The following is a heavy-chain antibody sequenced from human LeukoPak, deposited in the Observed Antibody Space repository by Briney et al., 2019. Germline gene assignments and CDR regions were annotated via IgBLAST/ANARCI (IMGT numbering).Heavy chain of an antibody. CDR3: AKDPIFSGSYGVFDS. Sequence: GGSLRLSCAASGFTFSSCAMSWVRQAPGKGLEWVSTIIDSGNSLYYADSVEGRFTISRDNSKNTLYLQMNSLRAGDTAVYYCAKDPIFSGSYGVFDSWGQGTLVTVSS. CDR2: IIDSGNSL. CDR1: GFTFSSCA. V-gene: IGHV3-23*01. D-gene: IGHD1-26*01. J-gene: IGHJ4*02.